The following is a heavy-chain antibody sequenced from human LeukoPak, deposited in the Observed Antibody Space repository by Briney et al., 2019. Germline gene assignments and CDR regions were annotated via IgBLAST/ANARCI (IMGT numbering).Heavy chain of an antibody. CDR2: ISGSGGSA. J-gene: IGHJ4*02. D-gene: IGHD6-19*01. CDR3: AKTGYSSGWYRIWDY. CDR1: GFTFSSFE. Sequence: GGSLRLSCAVSGFTFSSFEMSWVRQAPGKGLEWVSAISGSGGSAYYADSVKGRFTISRDNSRNSLSLQMNSLRAEDTALYYCAKTGYSSGWYRIWDYWGQGTLVTVSS. V-gene: IGHV3-23*01.